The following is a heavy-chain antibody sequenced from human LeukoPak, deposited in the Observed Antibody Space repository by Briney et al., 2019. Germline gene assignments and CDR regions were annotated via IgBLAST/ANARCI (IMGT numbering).Heavy chain of an antibody. J-gene: IGHJ6*02. V-gene: IGHV4-59*08. CDR1: GGSISSYY. CDR2: IYYSGST. Sequence: PSETLSLTCTVSGGSISSYYWSWIRQPPGKGLEWIGYIYYSGSTNYNPSLKSRVTISVDTSKNQFSLKLSSVTAADTAVYYCARQSSLRYFDWLSGNYYYYGMDVWGQGTTVTVSS. D-gene: IGHD3-9*01. CDR3: ARQSSLRYFDWLSGNYYYYGMDV.